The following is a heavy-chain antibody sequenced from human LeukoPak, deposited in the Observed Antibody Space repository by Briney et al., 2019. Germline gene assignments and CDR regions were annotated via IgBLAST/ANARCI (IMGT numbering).Heavy chain of an antibody. V-gene: IGHV3-74*01. J-gene: IGHJ4*02. D-gene: IGHD2-15*01. CDR3: VVGGSPGY. Sequence: GGSMRLSCAASGLAFSAYKMHWVRQASRKGLVWVSRISTDGYTTDYADFVQGRFTASRDNTKNTWSLEMNSLRAEDTAVYYCVVGGSPGYWGQGTLVTVSS. CDR1: GLAFSAYK. CDR2: ISTDGYTT.